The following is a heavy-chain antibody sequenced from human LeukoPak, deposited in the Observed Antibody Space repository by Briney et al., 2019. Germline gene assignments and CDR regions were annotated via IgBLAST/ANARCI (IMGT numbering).Heavy chain of an antibody. Sequence: GGSLRLSCAASGFTFSSYSMNWVSQAPGNGLEWVSSISSSSSYIYYADSVKVRFTISRDNAKNSLYLQMNSLRAEDTAVYYCARDRSYDFWSGYSTPDYWGQGTLVTVSS. CDR2: ISSSSSYI. CDR1: GFTFSSYS. V-gene: IGHV3-21*01. J-gene: IGHJ4*02. CDR3: ARDRSYDFWSGYSTPDY. D-gene: IGHD3-3*01.